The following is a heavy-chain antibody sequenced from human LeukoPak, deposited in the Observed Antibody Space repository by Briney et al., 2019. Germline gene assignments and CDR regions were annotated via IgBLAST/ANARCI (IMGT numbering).Heavy chain of an antibody. CDR1: GGSFSGYY. CDR3: ARDSRRGSGSYYRPFDY. V-gene: IGHV4-34*01. CDR2: INHSGST. D-gene: IGHD3-10*01. J-gene: IGHJ4*02. Sequence: NSSETLSLTCAVYGGSFSGYYWSWIRQPPGKGLEWIGEINHSGSTNYNPSLKSRVTISVDTSKNQFSLKLSSVTAADTAVYYCARDSRRGSGSYYRPFDYWGQGTLVTVSS.